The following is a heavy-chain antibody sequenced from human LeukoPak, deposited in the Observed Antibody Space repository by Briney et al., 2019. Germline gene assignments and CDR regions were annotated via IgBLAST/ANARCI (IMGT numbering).Heavy chain of an antibody. J-gene: IGHJ3*02. V-gene: IGHV4-34*01. Sequence: PSETLSLTCTVSGGSISSYYWGWIRQPPGKGLEWIGEINHSGSTNYNPSLKSRVTISVDTSKNQFSLKLSSVTAADTAVYYCACSIAAAGKSDAFDIWGQGTMVTVSS. CDR2: INHSGST. CDR1: GGSISSYY. CDR3: ACSIAAAGKSDAFDI. D-gene: IGHD6-13*01.